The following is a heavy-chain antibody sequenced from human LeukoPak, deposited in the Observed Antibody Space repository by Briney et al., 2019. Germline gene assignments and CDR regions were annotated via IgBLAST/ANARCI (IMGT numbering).Heavy chain of an antibody. CDR2: INTDGTTI. Sequence: GGSLRLSCVTSGFTFSSYWVHWVRQVPGGGLVWVSRINTDGTTINYADSVKGRFTISRDNAKNTLYLQMNSLTVEDTAVYYCARAGSYRFDYWGPGTLVTVSS. J-gene: IGHJ4*01. CDR1: GFTFSSYW. V-gene: IGHV3-74*01. CDR3: ARAGSYRFDY. D-gene: IGHD3-16*02.